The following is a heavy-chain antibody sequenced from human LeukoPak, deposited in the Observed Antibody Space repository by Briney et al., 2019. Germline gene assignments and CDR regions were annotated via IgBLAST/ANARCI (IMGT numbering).Heavy chain of an antibody. D-gene: IGHD5-18*01. CDR1: GGSFSGYY. CDR2: INHSGST. J-gene: IGHJ4*02. CDR3: ARAWGYSYGYDY. V-gene: IGHV4-34*01. Sequence: ETSETLSLTCAVYGGSFSGYYWSWIRQPPGKGLEWIGEINHSGSTNYNPSLKSRVTISVDTSKNQFSLKLSSVTAADTAVYYCARAWGYSYGYDYWGQGTLVTVSS.